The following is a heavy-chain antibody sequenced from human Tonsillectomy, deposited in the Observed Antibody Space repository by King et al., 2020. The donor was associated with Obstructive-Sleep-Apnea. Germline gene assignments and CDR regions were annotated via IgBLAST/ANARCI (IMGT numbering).Heavy chain of an antibody. D-gene: IGHD3-22*01. CDR3: VAANYYDSSGYLNPIYFDY. V-gene: IGHV4-31*03. CDR2: IYYSGST. Sequence: QLQESGPGLVKPSQTLSLTCTVSGGSISSGGYYWSWIRQHPGKGLEWIGYIYYSGSTYYNPAPKSRVTISVDTSNNQFSLKLRSVTAADTAVYYCVAANYYDSSGYLNPIYFDYWGQGTLVTVSS. CDR1: GGSISSGGYY. J-gene: IGHJ4*02.